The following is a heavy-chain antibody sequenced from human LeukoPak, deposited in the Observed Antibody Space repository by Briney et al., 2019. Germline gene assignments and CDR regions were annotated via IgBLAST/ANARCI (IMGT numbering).Heavy chain of an antibody. CDR3: ATPNGYYDFWSGYTRHDAFDI. CDR2: INHSGST. Sequence: PSETLSLTCAVYGGSFSGYYWSWIRQPPGKGLEWIGEINHSGSTNYNPSLKSRVTISVDTSKNQFSLKLSSVTAADTAVYYCATPNGYYDFWSGYTRHDAFDIWGQGTMVTVSS. V-gene: IGHV4-34*01. J-gene: IGHJ3*02. CDR1: GGSFSGYY. D-gene: IGHD3-3*01.